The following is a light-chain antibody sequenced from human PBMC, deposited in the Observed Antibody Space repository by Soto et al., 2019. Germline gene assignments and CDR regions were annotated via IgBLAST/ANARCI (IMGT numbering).Light chain of an antibody. CDR3: TSWTTSSTMK. V-gene: IGLV2-14*01. J-gene: IGLJ2*01. CDR1: SSDVGVYNY. Sequence: QSALTQPASVSGSPGQSITISCTGTSSDVGVYNYVSWYQQDPGKAPKLMIYDVNIRPSGVSNRFSGSKSGNTASLTISGLQAEDEADYYCTSWTTSSTMKFGGGTKLTVL. CDR2: DVN.